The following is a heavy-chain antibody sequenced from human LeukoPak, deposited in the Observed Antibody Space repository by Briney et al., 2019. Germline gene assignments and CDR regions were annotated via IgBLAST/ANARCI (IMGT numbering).Heavy chain of an antibody. CDR2: IHYSGAT. D-gene: IGHD4-17*01. Sequence: PSETLSLTCTVSGGPISTYHWSWIRQPPGKGLEWIGYIHYSGATNYNPSLKSRVTISVDTSKNQFSLKLTSVTAADTAVYYCARGTVTTDYFLHWGQGTLVTVSP. CDR1: GGPISTYH. J-gene: IGHJ1*01. CDR3: ARGTVTTDYFLH. V-gene: IGHV4-59*01.